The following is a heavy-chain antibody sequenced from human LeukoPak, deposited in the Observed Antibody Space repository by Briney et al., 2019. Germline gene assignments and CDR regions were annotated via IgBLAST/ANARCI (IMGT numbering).Heavy chain of an antibody. V-gene: IGHV1-69*05. Sequence: RRASVKVSCKASGGTFSSYAISWVRQAPGQGLEWMGGIIPIFGTANYAQKFRGRVTITTDESTSTAYMELSSLRSEDTAVYYCARGSIAARRFDYWGQGTLVTVSS. CDR3: ARGSIAARRFDY. CDR1: GGTFSSYA. J-gene: IGHJ4*02. CDR2: IIPIFGTA. D-gene: IGHD6-6*01.